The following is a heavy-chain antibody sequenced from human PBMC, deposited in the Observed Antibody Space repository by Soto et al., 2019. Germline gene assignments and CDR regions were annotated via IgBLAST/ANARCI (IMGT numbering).Heavy chain of an antibody. Sequence: SETQSLTCTVSGGSINYYFWSWIRQPPGKGLEWIGYIYYSGSTNYNPSLTSRVTISVDTSKNQFSLKLSSVTAADTAVYYCARHRYSYGVYYFDYWGQGTLVTVSS. J-gene: IGHJ4*02. CDR3: ARHRYSYGVYYFDY. CDR2: IYYSGST. V-gene: IGHV4-59*08. CDR1: GGSINYYF. D-gene: IGHD5-18*01.